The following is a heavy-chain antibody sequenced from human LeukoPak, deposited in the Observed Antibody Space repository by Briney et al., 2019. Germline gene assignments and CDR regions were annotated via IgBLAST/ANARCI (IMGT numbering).Heavy chain of an antibody. V-gene: IGHV3-23*01. CDR1: GFTFSPYG. D-gene: IGHD1-7*01. CDR2: ISGSGGST. CDR3: AKQDWNSPLDFDY. J-gene: IGHJ4*02. Sequence: GGSLRLSCAASGFTFSPYGMNWVRQAPGRGLEWVSLISGSGGSTYYADSVKGRFTISRDNSKNTLYLQMNSLRAEDTAVYYCAKQDWNSPLDFDYWGQGTLVTVSS.